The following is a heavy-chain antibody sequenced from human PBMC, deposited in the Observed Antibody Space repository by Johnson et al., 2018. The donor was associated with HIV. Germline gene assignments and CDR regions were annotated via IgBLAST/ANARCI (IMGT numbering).Heavy chain of an antibody. V-gene: IGHV3-23*04. D-gene: IGHD7-27*01. CDR1: GFTFGSYA. J-gene: IGHJ3*02. Sequence: VQLVESGGGLVQPGGSLRLSCAASGFTFGSYAMSWVRQAPGKGLEWVSIISGSGGRTYYADSVKGRFTISRDNSRTTLLLQMNSLRAEDTAVYYCARDPTTHNSRLTGDFGAFDIWGQGTMVTVSS. CDR2: ISGSGGRT. CDR3: ARDPTTHNSRLTGDFGAFDI.